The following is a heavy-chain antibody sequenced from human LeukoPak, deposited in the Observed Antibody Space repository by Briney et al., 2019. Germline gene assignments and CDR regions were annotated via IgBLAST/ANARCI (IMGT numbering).Heavy chain of an antibody. J-gene: IGHJ4*02. V-gene: IGHV4-4*07. CDR1: GGSISGYY. CDR3: AREHPVAIAADF. D-gene: IGHD5-12*01. CDR2: IYTSGST. Sequence: SETLSLTCTVSGGSISGYYWSWVRQPAGKALESIGRIYTSGSTNYNPSLKSRVTMSVDTSKNQFSLKLSSVTPADTAVYYCAREHPVAIAADFWGQGTLVTVSS.